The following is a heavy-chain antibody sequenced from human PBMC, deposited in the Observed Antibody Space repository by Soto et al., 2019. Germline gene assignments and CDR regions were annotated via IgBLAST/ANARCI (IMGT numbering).Heavy chain of an antibody. J-gene: IGHJ6*02. CDR3: AKDSKARLLWFGVRYYYGMDV. CDR1: GFTFSSYG. Sequence: QVQLVESGGGVVQPGRSLRLSCAASGFTFSSYGMHWVRQAPGKGLEWVAVISYDGSNKYYVDSVKGRFTISRDNSKNTLYLQMNSLRAEDTAVYYCAKDSKARLLWFGVRYYYGMDVWGQGTTVTVSS. V-gene: IGHV3-30*18. D-gene: IGHD3-10*01. CDR2: ISYDGSNK.